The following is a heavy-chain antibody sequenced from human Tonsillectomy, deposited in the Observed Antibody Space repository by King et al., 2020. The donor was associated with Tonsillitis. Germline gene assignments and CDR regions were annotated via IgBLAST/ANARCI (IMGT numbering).Heavy chain of an antibody. D-gene: IGHD6-19*01. Sequence: QLVQSGGGVVQPGRSLRLSCAASGFTFSSYGMHWVRQAPGKGLEWVAVISYDGSNKYYADSVKGRFTISRDNSKNTLYLQMNSLRAEDTAVYYCAYNQWLDYWGQGTLVTVSS. J-gene: IGHJ4*02. V-gene: IGHV3-30*03. CDR1: GFTFSSYG. CDR2: ISYDGSNK. CDR3: AYNQWLDY.